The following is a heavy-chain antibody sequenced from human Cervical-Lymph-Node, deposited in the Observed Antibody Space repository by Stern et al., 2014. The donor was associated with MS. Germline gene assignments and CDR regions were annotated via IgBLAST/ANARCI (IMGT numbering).Heavy chain of an antibody. D-gene: IGHD4-11*01. Sequence: EVQLVESGAEVKKPGESLKISCKGSGYSFTSHWIGWGRQMPGKGLEWMGVVYPGDSGTRYSPAFQGPVTILPDKSITTAYPPWSSLKASDTAIYYCARHQTDYKGRDYYYYGMDVWGQGTTVTVSS. CDR2: VYPGDSGT. CDR1: GYSFTSHW. CDR3: ARHQTDYKGRDYYYYGMDV. V-gene: IGHV5-51*01. J-gene: IGHJ6*02.